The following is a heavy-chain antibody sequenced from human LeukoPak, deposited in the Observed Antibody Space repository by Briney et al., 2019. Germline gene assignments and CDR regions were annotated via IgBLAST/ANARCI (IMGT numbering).Heavy chain of an antibody. Sequence: SQTLSLTCTVSGGSISSGSYYWSWIRQPAGKGLEWIGRIYTSGSTNYNPSLKSRVTISVDTSKNHCSLKLSSVTAAGTAVYYCARGESSWYLYYWGQGTLVTVSS. CDR1: GGSISSGSYY. CDR2: IYTSGST. D-gene: IGHD6-13*01. CDR3: ARGESSWYLYY. V-gene: IGHV4-61*02. J-gene: IGHJ4*02.